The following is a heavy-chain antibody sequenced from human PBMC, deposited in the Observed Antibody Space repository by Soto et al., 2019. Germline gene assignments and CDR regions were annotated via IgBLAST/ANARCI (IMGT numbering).Heavy chain of an antibody. V-gene: IGHV3-73*01. Sequence: PGGSLRLSCAASGFTFSGSAMHWVRQASGKGLEWVGRIRSKANSYATAYAASVKGRFTISRDDSKNTAYLQMNSLKTEDTAVYYCTRHKDYYGAPTDFDYWGQGTLVTVSS. CDR2: IRSKANSYAT. J-gene: IGHJ4*02. CDR1: GFTFSGSA. D-gene: IGHD4-17*01. CDR3: TRHKDYYGAPTDFDY.